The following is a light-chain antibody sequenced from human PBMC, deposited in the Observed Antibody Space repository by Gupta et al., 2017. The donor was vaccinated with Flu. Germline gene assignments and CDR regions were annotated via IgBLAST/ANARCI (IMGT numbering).Light chain of an antibody. Sequence: ALTHLASVSGSPGQSTPIPCPGTSIDVGSYNLASGYQQRPGKAPTLKIYEASKRPSWGSKRGSGSKSRNTSSLTISRLQAEDEADYYCCSCAVFIRVFGAGTRLTVL. CDR3: CSCAVFIRV. J-gene: IGLJ2*01. CDR2: EAS. V-gene: IGLV2-23*01. CDR1: SIDVGSYNL.